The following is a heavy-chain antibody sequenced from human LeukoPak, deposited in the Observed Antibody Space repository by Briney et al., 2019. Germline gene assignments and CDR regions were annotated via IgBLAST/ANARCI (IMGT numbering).Heavy chain of an antibody. V-gene: IGHV4-38-2*01. D-gene: IGHD2-15*01. J-gene: IGHJ4*02. Sequence: SETLSLTCAVSGYSISSGFYWGWIRQPPGKGLEWIGSIYHSGSTYYNPSLKSRFTISVDTSKNQFSLKLSSVTAADTAVYYCARSLASIRLYYFDYWGQGTLVTVSS. CDR1: GYSISSGFY. CDR2: IYHSGST. CDR3: ARSLASIRLYYFDY.